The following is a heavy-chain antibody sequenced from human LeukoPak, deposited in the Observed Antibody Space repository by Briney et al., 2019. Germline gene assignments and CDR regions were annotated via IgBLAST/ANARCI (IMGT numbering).Heavy chain of an antibody. CDR3: ARAVTYSSSWYDY. J-gene: IGHJ4*02. V-gene: IGHV4-34*01. CDR1: GGSFSGYY. D-gene: IGHD6-13*01. Sequence: SETLSLTCAVYGGSFSGYYWSWIRQPPGKGLEWIGEINHSGSTNYNPSLKSRVTISVDTSKNQSSLKLSSVTAADTAVYYCARAVTYSSSWYDYWGQGTLVTVSS. CDR2: INHSGST.